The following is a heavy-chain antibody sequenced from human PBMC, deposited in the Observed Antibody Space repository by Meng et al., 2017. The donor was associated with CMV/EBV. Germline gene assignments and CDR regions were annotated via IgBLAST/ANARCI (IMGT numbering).Heavy chain of an antibody. Sequence: LVKVSCKASGGTFSSYAISWVRQAPGQGLEWMGGIIPIFGTANYAQKFQGRVTITTDESTSTAYMELSSLRSEDTAVYYCARRAGSNENLYCGGDCYFYYYYGMDVWGQGTTVTVSS. D-gene: IGHD2-21*01. CDR2: IIPIFGTA. CDR3: ARRAGSNENLYCGGDCYFYYYYGMDV. J-gene: IGHJ6*02. CDR1: GGTFSSYA. V-gene: IGHV1-69*05.